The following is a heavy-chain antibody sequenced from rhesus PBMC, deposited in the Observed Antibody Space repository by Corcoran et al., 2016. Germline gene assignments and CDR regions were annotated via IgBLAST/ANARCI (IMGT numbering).Heavy chain of an antibody. V-gene: IGHV4S11*01. CDR3: ARGPYGSSYRFDY. D-gene: IGHD4-29*01. Sequence: VQLVETGGGLVQPGGSLKLSCAASGFTFSSYGMSWIRQAPGKGLEWIGYIYGRCRSTNYNPSLKSRVTLSVDTAKNQLSLKLSSVTTADTAVYYCARGPYGSSYRFDYWGQGVLVTVSS. CDR2: IYGRCRST. J-gene: IGHJ4*01. CDR1: GFTFSSYG.